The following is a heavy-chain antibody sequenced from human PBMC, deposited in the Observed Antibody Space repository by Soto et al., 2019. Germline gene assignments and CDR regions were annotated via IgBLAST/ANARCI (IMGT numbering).Heavy chain of an antibody. CDR3: TRVYGDYGTLSGY. V-gene: IGHV3-21*01. J-gene: IGHJ4*02. CDR2: ISSTSTFI. D-gene: IGHD4-17*01. CDR1: GFTFSDYS. Sequence: PGGSLRLSCAASGFTFSDYSVNWVRQAPGKGLEWVSSISSTSTFIYYADSVRGRFTISRDNAKNSLYLQMNSLRAEDTAAYYCTRVYGDYGTLSGYWGRGTLVTVSS.